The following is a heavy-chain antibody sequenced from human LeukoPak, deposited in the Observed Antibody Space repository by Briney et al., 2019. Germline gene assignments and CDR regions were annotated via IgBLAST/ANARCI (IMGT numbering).Heavy chain of an antibody. CDR2: IYPDDSDT. J-gene: IGHJ5*02. D-gene: IGHD3-3*01. Sequence: GESLKISCKGSGYSFTSYWIGWVRQMPGKGLEWMGIIYPDDSDTRYSPSFQGQVTISADKSISTAYLQWSSLKASDTAIYYCARLSIQDSSPWFDPWGQGTLVTVSS. V-gene: IGHV5-51*01. CDR1: GYSFTSYW. CDR3: ARLSIQDSSPWFDP.